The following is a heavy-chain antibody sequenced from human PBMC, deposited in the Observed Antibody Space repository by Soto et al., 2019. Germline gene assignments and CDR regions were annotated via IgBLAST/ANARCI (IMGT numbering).Heavy chain of an antibody. CDR2: IYYSGST. CDR1: GGSISSGGYY. D-gene: IGHD1-26*01. CDR3: ARDRAPVTHYGMDV. Sequence: SETLSLTCTVSGGSISSGGYYWSWIRQHPGKGLEWIGYIYYSGSTYYNPSLKSRVTISVDTSKNQFSLKLSSVTAADTAVYYCARDRAPVTHYGMDVWGQGTTVTVSS. V-gene: IGHV4-31*03. J-gene: IGHJ6*02.